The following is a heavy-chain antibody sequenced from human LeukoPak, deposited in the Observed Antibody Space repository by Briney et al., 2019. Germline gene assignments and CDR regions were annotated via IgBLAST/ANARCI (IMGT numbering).Heavy chain of an antibody. V-gene: IGHV3-33*06. J-gene: IGHJ6*03. CDR2: IWYDGSNK. D-gene: IGHD1-7*01. CDR3: AKQHHELYYMDV. CDR1: GFTFSSYG. Sequence: GGSLRFSCAASGFTFSSYGMHWVRQAPGKGLEWVAVIWYDGSNKYYADSVKGRFTISRDNSKNTLYLQMNSLRAEDTAVYYCAKQHHELYYMDVWGKGTTVTVSS.